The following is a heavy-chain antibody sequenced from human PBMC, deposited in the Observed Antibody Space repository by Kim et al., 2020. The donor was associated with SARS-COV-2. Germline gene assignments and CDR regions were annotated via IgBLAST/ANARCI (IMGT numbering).Heavy chain of an antibody. CDR3: ARDRAVAGTQIPTYYFDY. V-gene: IGHV1-46*01. Sequence: QGRVTMTRDTSTSTVYMELSSLRSEDTAVYYCARDRAVAGTQIPTYYFDYWGQGTLVTVSS. D-gene: IGHD6-19*01. J-gene: IGHJ4*02.